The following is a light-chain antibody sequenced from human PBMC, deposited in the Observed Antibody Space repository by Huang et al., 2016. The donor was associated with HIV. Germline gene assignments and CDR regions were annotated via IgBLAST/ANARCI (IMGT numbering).Light chain of an antibody. J-gene: IGKJ2*01. CDR2: DAA. CDR1: QNVANS. Sequence: EIVMTQSPGILSVSPGERATPSCTARQNVANSFAWYQQKPRQPPRLLMYDAATRATGVPPRFSGSASGSEFTLTISGLQSEDFATYYCQHYYNWPPRYTFGQGTKVDFK. V-gene: IGKV3-15*01. CDR3: QHYYNWPPRYT.